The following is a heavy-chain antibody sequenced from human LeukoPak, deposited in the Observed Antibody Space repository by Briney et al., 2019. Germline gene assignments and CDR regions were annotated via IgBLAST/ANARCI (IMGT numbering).Heavy chain of an antibody. D-gene: IGHD6-13*01. CDR3: ATLTAANNWFDP. CDR1: GFTFCSYS. J-gene: IGHJ5*02. Sequence: GGSLRLSCAASGFTFCSYSMNWVRQAPGKGLEWVSSISSSSSYIYYADSVKGRFTISRDNAKNSLYLQMNSLRAEDTAVYYCATLTAANNWFDPWGQGTLVTVSS. V-gene: IGHV3-21*01. CDR2: ISSSSSYI.